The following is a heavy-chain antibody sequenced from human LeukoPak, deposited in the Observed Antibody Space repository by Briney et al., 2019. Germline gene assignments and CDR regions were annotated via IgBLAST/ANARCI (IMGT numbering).Heavy chain of an antibody. D-gene: IGHD1-7*01. CDR1: GFTFSSYW. V-gene: IGHV3-7*01. CDR2: IKQDGSEK. Sequence: GGSLRLSCAASGFTFSSYWMSWVRQAPGKGLEWVANIKQDGSEKYYVDSVKGRFTISRDNAKNSLYLQMNSLRAEDTAVYYCARKLELRARYNWFDPWGQGTLVTASS. J-gene: IGHJ5*02. CDR3: ARKLELRARYNWFDP.